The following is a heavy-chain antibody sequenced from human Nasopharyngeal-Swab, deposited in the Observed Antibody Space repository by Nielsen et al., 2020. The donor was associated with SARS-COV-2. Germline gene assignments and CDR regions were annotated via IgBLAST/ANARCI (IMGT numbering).Heavy chain of an antibody. D-gene: IGHD3-22*01. CDR2: ISAYNGNT. Sequence: WVRQAPGQGLEWMGWISAYNGNTNYAQKLQGRVTMTTDTSTSTAYMELRSLRSDDTAVYCCAREPYYDSSGYYYSDAFYI. J-gene: IGHJ3*02. V-gene: IGHV1-18*01. CDR3: AREPYYDSSGYYYSDAFYI.